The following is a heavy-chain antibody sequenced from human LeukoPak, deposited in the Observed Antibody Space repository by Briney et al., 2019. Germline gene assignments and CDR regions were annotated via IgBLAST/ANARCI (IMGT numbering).Heavy chain of an antibody. CDR3: ARDYDSSGYTGAFDI. Sequence: GGSLRLSCAASGFTFSSYSMNWVRQAPGKGLEWVSSISSSSSYIYYADSVKGRFTISRDNAKNSLYLQMNSLRAEDTAVYYCARDYDSSGYTGAFDIWGQGTMATVSS. CDR1: GFTFSSYS. CDR2: ISSSSSYI. V-gene: IGHV3-21*01. D-gene: IGHD3-22*01. J-gene: IGHJ3*02.